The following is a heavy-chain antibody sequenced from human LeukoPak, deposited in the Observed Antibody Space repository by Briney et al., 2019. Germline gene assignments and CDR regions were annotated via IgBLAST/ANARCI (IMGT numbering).Heavy chain of an antibody. CDR1: GFTFSSYS. Sequence: GGSLRLSCAASGFTFSSYSMNGVRQAPGKGLEWVSSISSSSSYIYYADSVKGRFTISRDNAKNSLYLQMNSLRAEDTAVYYCAREDGGAAGTRGDAFDIWGQGTMVTVSS. CDR3: AREDGGAAGTRGDAFDI. CDR2: ISSSSSYI. V-gene: IGHV3-21*01. J-gene: IGHJ3*02. D-gene: IGHD6-13*01.